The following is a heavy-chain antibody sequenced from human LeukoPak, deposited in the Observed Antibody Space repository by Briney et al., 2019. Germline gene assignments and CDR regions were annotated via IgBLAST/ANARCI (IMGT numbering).Heavy chain of an antibody. CDR2: ISSSSCYI. V-gene: IGHV3-21*01. D-gene: IGHD2-15*01. CDR1: GFTFSSYS. Sequence: PGGSLRLSCAASGFTFSSYSMNGVRQAPGEGLEWVSSISSSSCYIYYADSVKGRFTISRDNAKNSLYLQMNSLRAEDTAVYYCARIRLGYCSGGSCYSKYYYYGMDVWGKGTTVTVSS. CDR3: ARIRLGYCSGGSCYSKYYYYGMDV. J-gene: IGHJ6*04.